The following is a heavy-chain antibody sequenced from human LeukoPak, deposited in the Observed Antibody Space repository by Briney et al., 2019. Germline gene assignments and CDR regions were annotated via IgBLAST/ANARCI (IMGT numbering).Heavy chain of an antibody. V-gene: IGHV4-39*07. CDR1: GGSIRSSSYY. Sequence: PSETLSLTCTVSGGSIRSSSYYWGWIRQPSGKGLEWIGSIYYSGSTYYNPSLKSRVTISVDTSKNQFSLKLSSVTAADTAVYYCARERYFDWLLYRWGQGTLVTVSS. CDR3: ARERYFDWLLYR. D-gene: IGHD3-9*01. J-gene: IGHJ4*02. CDR2: IYYSGST.